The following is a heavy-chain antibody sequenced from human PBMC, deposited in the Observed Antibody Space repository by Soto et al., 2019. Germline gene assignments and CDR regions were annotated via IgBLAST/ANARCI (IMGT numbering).Heavy chain of an antibody. V-gene: IGHV3-23*01. CDR2: ISGSGGST. J-gene: IGHJ4*02. CDR3: AKGDEDFWSGYRYYFDY. D-gene: IGHD3-3*01. Sequence: PGGSLRLSCAASGFTFSSYAISWVRQAPGKGLEWVSAISGSGGSTYYADSVKGRFTISRDNSKNTLYLQMNSLRAEDTAVYYCAKGDEDFWSGYRYYFDYWGQGTLVTVSS. CDR1: GFTFSSYA.